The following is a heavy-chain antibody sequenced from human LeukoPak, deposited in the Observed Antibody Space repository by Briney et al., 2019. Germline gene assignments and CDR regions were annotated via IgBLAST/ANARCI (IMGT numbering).Heavy chain of an antibody. CDR2: INPSGGST. Sequence: GASVKVSCKASGYTFTSYYMHWVRQAPGQGLEWMGIINPSGGSTSYAQKFQGRVTMTRDTSTSTVYMELSSLRSEDTAVYYCARDVAPPDYGDYGRSAFDIWGQGTMVTVSS. J-gene: IGHJ3*02. CDR1: GYTFTSYY. CDR3: ARDVAPPDYGDYGRSAFDI. V-gene: IGHV1-46*01. D-gene: IGHD4-17*01.